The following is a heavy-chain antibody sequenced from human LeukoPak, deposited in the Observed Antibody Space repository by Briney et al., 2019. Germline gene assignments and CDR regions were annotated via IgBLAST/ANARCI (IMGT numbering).Heavy chain of an antibody. CDR3: AKGAGRRYDYDSSGYRGFDY. J-gene: IGHJ4*02. D-gene: IGHD3-22*01. CDR1: GGSISSSDYY. CDR2: RFYSGST. Sequence: PSETLSLTCTVSGGSISSSDYYWGWIRRPPGKGLEWIGTRFYSGSTYYNPSLKSRITISLNMSKNQFSLSLSSVTAADTAVYYCAKGAGRRYDYDSSGYRGFDYWGQGTLVTVSS. V-gene: IGHV4-39*07.